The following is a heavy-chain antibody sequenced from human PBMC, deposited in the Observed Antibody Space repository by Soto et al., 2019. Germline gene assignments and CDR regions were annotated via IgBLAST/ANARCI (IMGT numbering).Heavy chain of an antibody. CDR1: GSTFSNYG. Sequence: QVQLVESGGGVVQPGTSLRLSCAASGSTFSNYGMHWVRQAPGKGLEWVAVVWYDGTTKFYPDSVKGRFTISRDNSNNTLYLQMNSLRVEDTAVYYGATVDNYYGSVFWGQGPLVPVSS. D-gene: IGHD3-10*01. CDR3: ATVDNYYGSVF. CDR2: VWYDGTTK. J-gene: IGHJ4*02. V-gene: IGHV3-33*01.